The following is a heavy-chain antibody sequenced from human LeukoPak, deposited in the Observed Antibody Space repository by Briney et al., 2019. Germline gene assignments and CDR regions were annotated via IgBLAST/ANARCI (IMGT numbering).Heavy chain of an antibody. CDR2: ISSSGRTK. V-gene: IGHV3-48*04. CDR3: ARAPYCGGDCYPPGLDY. J-gene: IGHJ4*02. D-gene: IGHD2-21*02. Sequence: GRSLRLSCAASGFTFSSYGMHWVRQAPGKGLEWVSYISSSGRTKFYADSVKGRFTISRDNAKNSLYLQMDSLRAGDTALYYCARAPYCGGDCYPPGLDYWGQGTLVTVSS. CDR1: GFTFSSYG.